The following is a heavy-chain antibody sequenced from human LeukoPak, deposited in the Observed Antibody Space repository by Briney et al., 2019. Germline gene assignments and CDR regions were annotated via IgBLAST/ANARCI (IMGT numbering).Heavy chain of an antibody. V-gene: IGHV3-30*18. J-gene: IGHJ4*02. CDR3: AKEPGETSLFVVDY. D-gene: IGHD3-10*01. Sequence: GRSLRFSCAASGFTFSSYGVHWVRQAPGKGLEWVAVISYDGSHKYYADSVKGRFTISRDNSKNTLYLQMNSLRAEDTAVYYCAKEPGETSLFVVDYWGQGTLVTVSS. CDR1: GFTFSSYG. CDR2: ISYDGSHK.